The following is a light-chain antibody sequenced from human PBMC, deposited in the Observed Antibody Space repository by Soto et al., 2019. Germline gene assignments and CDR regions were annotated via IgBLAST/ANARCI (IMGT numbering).Light chain of an antibody. J-gene: IGKJ1*01. CDR1: QSLLHSDGYIY. Sequence: DIVMTQSPLSLPVTPGEPASISCRSSQSLLHSDGYIYLDWYLQRPGQSPQLLICLGSNRASGVTDRFSVSGSGTHFTLTISRVEAEDFGVYYCMQALQTPWTFGQGTRVEVK. CDR2: LGS. V-gene: IGKV2-28*01. CDR3: MQALQTPWT.